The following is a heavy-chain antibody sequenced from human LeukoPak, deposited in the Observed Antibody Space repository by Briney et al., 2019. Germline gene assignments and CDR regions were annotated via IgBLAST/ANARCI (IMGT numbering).Heavy chain of an antibody. D-gene: IGHD2-21*01. CDR3: AKDLRYCSSTICYYSGMNV. CDR1: GLTFSTSA. Sequence: GGSLRLSCAASGLTFSTSATNWVRQVPGKGLEWLAAISGSGDSKYHADSVKGRFTISRDNSKNTLYLQMNSLRADDTAVYFCAKDLRYCSSTICYYSGMNVWGQGTTVTVSS. J-gene: IGHJ6*02. CDR2: ISGSGDSK. V-gene: IGHV3-23*01.